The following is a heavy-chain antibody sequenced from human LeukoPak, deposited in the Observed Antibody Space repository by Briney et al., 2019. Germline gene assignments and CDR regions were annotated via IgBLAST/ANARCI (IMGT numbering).Heavy chain of an antibody. CDR2: INSDGSST. J-gene: IGHJ4*02. D-gene: IGHD3-22*01. V-gene: IGHV3-74*01. Sequence: GGXLRLSCAASGFTFSSYWMHWVRHAPGKGLVWVSRINSDGSSTIYADSVKGRFTISRDNAKNTLYLQMNSLRAEDTAVYYCARDPGYYDSSGYPENWGQGTLVTVSS. CDR3: ARDPGYYDSSGYPEN. CDR1: GFTFSSYW.